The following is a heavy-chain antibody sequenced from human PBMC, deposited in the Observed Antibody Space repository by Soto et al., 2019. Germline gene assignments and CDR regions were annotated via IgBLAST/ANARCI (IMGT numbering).Heavy chain of an antibody. CDR1: GSSYTSHW. CDR2: IYPGDSDT. D-gene: IGHD2-15*01. CDR3: ASARGYCSGGSCYWPGYGMDV. J-gene: IGHJ6*02. Sequence: GESVKIYCKCSGSSYTSHWIGWVRQMPGKGMEWMGIIYPGDSDTIYSPSFQGQVTISADKSIITAYLQWSSLKASDIAMYYCASARGYCSGGSCYWPGYGMDVWGQGTTVTVSS. V-gene: IGHV5-51*01.